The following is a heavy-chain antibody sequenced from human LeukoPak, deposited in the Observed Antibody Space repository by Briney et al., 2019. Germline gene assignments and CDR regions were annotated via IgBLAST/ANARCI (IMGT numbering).Heavy chain of an antibody. CDR1: GYTFTSYG. D-gene: IGHD4-23*01. Sequence: ASVKVSCKASGYTFTSYGISWVRQAPGQGLEWMGWISAYNGNTNYAQKLQGRVTMTTDTSTSTAYMELRSLRSDDTAVYYCARRVGPVVTPHAFDIWGQGTMVTVSS. J-gene: IGHJ3*02. V-gene: IGHV1-18*01. CDR2: ISAYNGNT. CDR3: ARRVGPVVTPHAFDI.